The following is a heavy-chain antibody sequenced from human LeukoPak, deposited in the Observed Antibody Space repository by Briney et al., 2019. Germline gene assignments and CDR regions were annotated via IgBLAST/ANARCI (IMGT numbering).Heavy chain of an antibody. D-gene: IGHD3-10*01. CDR3: AATYYYGSGTNQDY. V-gene: IGHV3-53*01. Sequence: GGSLRLSCAASGFTVSSNYMSWVRQAPGRGLEWVSVIYSGGSTYYADSVKGRFTISRDNSKNTLYLQMNSLRAGDTAVYYCAATYYYGSGTNQDYWGQGTMVTVSS. CDR1: GFTVSSNY. J-gene: IGHJ3*01. CDR2: IYSGGST.